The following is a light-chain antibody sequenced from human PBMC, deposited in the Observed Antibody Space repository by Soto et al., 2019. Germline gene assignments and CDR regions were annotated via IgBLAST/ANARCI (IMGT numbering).Light chain of an antibody. CDR3: QQYYSTPWT. CDR2: GAS. CDR1: QSVRSSY. J-gene: IGKJ1*01. Sequence: EVVLTQSPGTLSLSPGERATLSCRASQSVRSSYLAWYQQKPGQAPRLLIYGASSRATGIPDRFSGSGSGTDFTLTISSLQAEDVAVYYCQQYYSTPWTFGQGTKVDI. V-gene: IGKV3-20*01.